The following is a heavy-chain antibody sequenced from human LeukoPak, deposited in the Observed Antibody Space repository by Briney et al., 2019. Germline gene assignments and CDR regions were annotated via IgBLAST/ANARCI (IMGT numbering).Heavy chain of an antibody. Sequence: GGSLRLSCAASGFTFDDYAMHWVRQAPGKGLEWVSGISWNSGSIGYADSVKGRFTISRDNAKNSLYLQMNSLRAEDTALYYCVTPIAVAGAEYFQHWGQGTLVTVSS. CDR2: ISWNSGSI. CDR1: GFTFDDYA. V-gene: IGHV3-9*01. J-gene: IGHJ1*01. D-gene: IGHD6-19*01. CDR3: VTPIAVAGAEYFQH.